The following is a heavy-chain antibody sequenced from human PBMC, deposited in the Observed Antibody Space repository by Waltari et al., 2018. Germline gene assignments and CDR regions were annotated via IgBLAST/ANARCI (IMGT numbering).Heavy chain of an antibody. CDR1: GYTFTSYA. J-gene: IGHJ4*02. V-gene: IGHV1-3*01. CDR2: INAGNGNT. D-gene: IGHD1-1*01. Sequence: QVQLVQSGAEVKKPGASVKVSCKASGYTFTSYAMHWVPQAPGQRLEWMGWINAGNGNTKYSQKFQGRVTITRDTSASTAYMELNSLRSEDTAVYYCARDRELERLPTDYWGQGTLVTVSS. CDR3: ARDRELERLPTDY.